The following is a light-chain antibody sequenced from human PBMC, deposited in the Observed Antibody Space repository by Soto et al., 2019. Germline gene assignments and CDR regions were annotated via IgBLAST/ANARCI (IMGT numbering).Light chain of an antibody. Sequence: DIHMTQSPSCLSAFVGDRVTITCRASQSIGKHLNWYQQKPGKDPKFLIYAASSLQSGVPSRFSGSGSGTDFTLTVDSLHPEDLATYDCQQSYSSPVTVGQCTRLEI. V-gene: IGKV1-39*01. CDR3: QQSYSSPVT. J-gene: IGKJ5*01. CDR1: QSIGKH. CDR2: AAS.